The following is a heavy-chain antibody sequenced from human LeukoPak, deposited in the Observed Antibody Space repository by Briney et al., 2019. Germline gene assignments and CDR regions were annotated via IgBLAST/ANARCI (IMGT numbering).Heavy chain of an antibody. CDR3: ATVNLSWLDY. J-gene: IGHJ4*02. CDR1: GGSISSRNW. V-gene: IGHV4-4*02. Sequence: KPSETLSLTCAVSGGSISSRNWWSWVRQPPGKGLEWIGEIYRSGSINYNPSLKSRVTISVDKSKNQLSLRLTSVTAADTAVYYCATVNLSWLDYWGQGTLVTVSS. CDR2: IYRSGSI. D-gene: IGHD4-23*01.